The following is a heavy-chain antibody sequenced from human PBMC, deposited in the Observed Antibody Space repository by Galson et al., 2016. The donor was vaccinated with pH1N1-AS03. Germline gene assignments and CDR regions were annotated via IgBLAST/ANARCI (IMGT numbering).Heavy chain of an antibody. V-gene: IGHV3-48*01. Sequence: SLRLSCAASGFSFSSYGMNWVRQAPGKGLEWVSYITSSSSMIYYADSVKGRFIISRDNAKNSLYLHMKSLRAEDTAVYYCARDGKGYGSSFDYWGQGTLVSVSS. CDR1: GFSFSSYG. J-gene: IGHJ4*02. CDR3: ARDGKGYGSSFDY. CDR2: ITSSSSMI. D-gene: IGHD5-12*01.